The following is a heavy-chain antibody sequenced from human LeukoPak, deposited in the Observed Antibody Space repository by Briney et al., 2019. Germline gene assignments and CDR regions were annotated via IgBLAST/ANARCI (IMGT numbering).Heavy chain of an antibody. D-gene: IGHD3-10*01. Sequence: VASVKVSCKASGGTFSSYAISWVRQAPGQGLEWMGGIIPIFGTANYAQKFQGRVTMTRDMSTSTVYMELSSLRSEDTAVYYCASGAFGELLEPFDYWGQGTLVTVSS. J-gene: IGHJ4*02. CDR3: ASGAFGELLEPFDY. CDR1: GGTFSSYA. V-gene: IGHV1-69*05. CDR2: IIPIFGTA.